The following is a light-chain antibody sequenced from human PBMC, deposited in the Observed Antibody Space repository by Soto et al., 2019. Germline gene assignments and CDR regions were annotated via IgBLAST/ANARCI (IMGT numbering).Light chain of an antibody. V-gene: IGLV2-8*01. CDR3: SSYAGSNNLV. CDR1: SSDVGGYNY. J-gene: IGLJ2*01. Sequence: QSALTQPPSASGSPGQSVTISCTGTSSDVGGYNYGSWYQQHPDKAPKLMIYEVSKRPSGVPDRFSASKSGNTASLTVSGLQTEDEADYYCSSYAGSNNLVFGGGTKVTVL. CDR2: EVS.